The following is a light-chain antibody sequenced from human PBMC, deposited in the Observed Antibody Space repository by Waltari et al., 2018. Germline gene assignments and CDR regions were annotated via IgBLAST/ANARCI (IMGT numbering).Light chain of an antibody. CDR1: TDAIGYYNF. Sequence: QSALTQPASVSGSPGQSITVSCTGTTDAIGYYNFVSWFQQHPGKAPKLTIFEVNNRPSGISNRFSGSKSGNTASLTISGLQTEDEADYYCSSYTRIGTVVFGGGTRLTVL. J-gene: IGLJ2*01. CDR3: SSYTRIGTVV. CDR2: EVN. V-gene: IGLV2-14*01.